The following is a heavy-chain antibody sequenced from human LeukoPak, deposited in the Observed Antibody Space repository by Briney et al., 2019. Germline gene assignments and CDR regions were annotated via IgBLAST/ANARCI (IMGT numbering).Heavy chain of an antibody. V-gene: IGHV3-7*01. Sequence: GGSLRLSCAASGFTPSSYWMSWVRQAPGKGLEWVANIKQDGSEKYYVDSVKGRFTISRDNAKNSLYLQMNSLRAEDTAVYYCARVPPYDSSYYMDVWGKGTTVTVSS. CDR2: IKQDGSEK. CDR3: ARVPPYDSSYYMDV. J-gene: IGHJ6*03. D-gene: IGHD3-3*01. CDR1: GFTPSSYW.